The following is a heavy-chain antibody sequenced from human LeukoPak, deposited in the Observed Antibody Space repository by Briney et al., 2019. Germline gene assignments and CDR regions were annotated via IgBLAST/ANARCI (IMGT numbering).Heavy chain of an antibody. J-gene: IGHJ4*02. D-gene: IGHD3-22*01. CDR1: GFTFDDYA. V-gene: IGHV3-9*01. Sequence: GGSLRLSCAASGFTFDDYAMHWVRQAPGKGLEWVSGTSWNSGSIGYADSVKGRFTISRDNAKNSLYLQMNSLRAEDTALYYCAKDSYDSSGYLDYWGQGTLVTVSS. CDR2: TSWNSGSI. CDR3: AKDSYDSSGYLDY.